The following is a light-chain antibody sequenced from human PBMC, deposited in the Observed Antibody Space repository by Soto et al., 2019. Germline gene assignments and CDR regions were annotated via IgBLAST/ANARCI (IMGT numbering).Light chain of an antibody. J-gene: IGKJ1*01. CDR2: KAS. V-gene: IGKV1-5*03. CDR3: QQYNDYSWT. CDR1: QGASVW. Sequence: DIQMTQSPSTLSASVGVRVTITCRASQGASVWLAWYQQRPGKAPKLLIAKASNLESGVPSRFSGSGSGTEFTLTISSLQPDDFATYYCQQYNDYSWTFGQGTKVDIK.